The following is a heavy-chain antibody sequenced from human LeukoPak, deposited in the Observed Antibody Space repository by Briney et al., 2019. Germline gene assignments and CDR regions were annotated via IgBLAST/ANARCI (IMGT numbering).Heavy chain of an antibody. D-gene: IGHD3-3*01. CDR1: GFTFSSYG. CDR3: ARNFWSGYTFDY. J-gene: IGHJ4*02. CDR2: IWYDGSNK. V-gene: IGHV3-33*01. Sequence: GRSLRLSCAASGFTFSSYGMHWVRQAPGKGLEWVAVIWYDGSNKYYADSVKGRFTISRDNSKNTLYLQMNSLRAEDTAVYYCARNFWSGYTFDYWGQGTLVTVSS.